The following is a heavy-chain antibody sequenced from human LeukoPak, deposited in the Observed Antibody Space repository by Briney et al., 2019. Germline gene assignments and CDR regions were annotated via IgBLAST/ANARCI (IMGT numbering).Heavy chain of an antibody. CDR3: ARAAMGSLFDS. J-gene: IGHJ4*02. V-gene: IGHV4-61*01. CDR2: IYYSGST. D-gene: IGHD5-18*01. CDR1: GGSISSSRYY. Sequence: SETLSLTCTVTGGSISSSRYYWSWIRQPPGKGLEWIGYIYYSGSTKYNPSLNSRLTMSVDTSKNQFSLKLSSVTAADTAVYFCARAAMGSLFDSWGQGTLVTVSS.